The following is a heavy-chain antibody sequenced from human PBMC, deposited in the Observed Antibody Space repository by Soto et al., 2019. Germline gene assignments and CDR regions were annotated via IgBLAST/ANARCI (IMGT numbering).Heavy chain of an antibody. D-gene: IGHD5-12*01. J-gene: IGHJ4*02. CDR3: ATAGDYDSVDY. V-gene: IGHV4-31*03. CDR1: GGSISSGGYY. CDR2: IYYSGST. Sequence: SETLSLTCTVSGGSISSGGYYWSWIRQHPGKGLEWIGYIYYSGSTYYNPSLKSRVTISVDTSKNQFSLKLGSVTAADTAVYYCATAGDYDSVDYWGQGTLVTVSS.